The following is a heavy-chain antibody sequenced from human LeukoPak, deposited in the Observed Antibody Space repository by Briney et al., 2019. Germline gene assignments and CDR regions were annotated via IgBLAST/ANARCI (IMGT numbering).Heavy chain of an antibody. Sequence: SQTLSLTCTVSGGSISSGCYYWSWIRQPAGKGLEWIGRIYTSGSTNYNPSLKSRVTISVDTSKNQFSLKLSSVTAADTAVYYCARVPIVCSSTSCFYYGMDVWGQGTTDTVSS. CDR2: IYTSGST. D-gene: IGHD2-2*01. J-gene: IGHJ6*02. CDR1: GGSISSGCYY. V-gene: IGHV4-61*02. CDR3: ARVPIVCSSTSCFYYGMDV.